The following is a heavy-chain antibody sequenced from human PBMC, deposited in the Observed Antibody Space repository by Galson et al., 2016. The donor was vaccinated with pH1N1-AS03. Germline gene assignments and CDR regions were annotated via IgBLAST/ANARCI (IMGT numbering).Heavy chain of an antibody. CDR1: GFTFSSYA. V-gene: IGHV3-23*01. J-gene: IGHJ4*02. Sequence: SLRLSCAASGFTFSSYALSWVRQAPGKGLGWVSTISGSGGTAYYADSVKGRSTISRDNSKNTLYLQMNSLRAEDTAVYYCAKRVAVAGTSPVYYFDYWGQGTLVTVSS. CDR2: ISGSGGTA. D-gene: IGHD6-19*01. CDR3: AKRVAVAGTSPVYYFDY.